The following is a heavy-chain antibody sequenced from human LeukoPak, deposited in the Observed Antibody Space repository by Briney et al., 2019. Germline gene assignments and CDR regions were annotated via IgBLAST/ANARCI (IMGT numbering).Heavy chain of an antibody. CDR2: INHSGST. Sequence: PSETLSLTCAVYGGSFSGYYWSWIRQPPGKGLEWIGEINHSGSTNYNSSLKSRVTISVDTSKNQFSLKLSSVTAADTAVYYCARGIGTTGTRYWYFDLWGRGTLVTVSS. V-gene: IGHV4-34*01. J-gene: IGHJ2*01. CDR3: ARGIGTTGTRYWYFDL. D-gene: IGHD1-1*01. CDR1: GGSFSGYY.